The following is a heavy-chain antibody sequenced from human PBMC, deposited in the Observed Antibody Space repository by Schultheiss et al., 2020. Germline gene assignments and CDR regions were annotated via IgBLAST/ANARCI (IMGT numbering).Heavy chain of an antibody. J-gene: IGHJ5*02. Sequence: SQTLSLTCAISGDSVSSNSAAWNWIRQSPSRGLEWLGRTYYRSKWYNDYAVSVKSRITINPDTSKNQFSLQLNSVTPEDTAVYYCARDHRSGWYPSGGNWFDPWGQGTLVTVSS. CDR3: ARDHRSGWYPSGGNWFDP. V-gene: IGHV6-1*01. D-gene: IGHD6-19*01. CDR2: TYYRSKWYN. CDR1: GDSVSSNSAA.